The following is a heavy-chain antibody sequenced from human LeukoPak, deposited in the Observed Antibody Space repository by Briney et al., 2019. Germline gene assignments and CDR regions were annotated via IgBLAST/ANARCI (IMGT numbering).Heavy chain of an antibody. V-gene: IGHV3-30*02. D-gene: IGHD3-22*01. Sequence: GGSLRLSCAASGSTFSSYGMHWVRQAPGKGLEWVAFIRYDGSNKYYADSVKGRFTISRDNSKNTLYLQMNSLRAEDTAVYYCVLEPVINGEAFDIWGQGTMVTVSS. J-gene: IGHJ3*02. CDR1: GSTFSSYG. CDR2: IRYDGSNK. CDR3: VLEPVINGEAFDI.